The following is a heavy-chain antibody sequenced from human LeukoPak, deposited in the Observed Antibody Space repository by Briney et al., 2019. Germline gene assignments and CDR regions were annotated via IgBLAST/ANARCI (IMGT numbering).Heavy chain of an antibody. Sequence: SETLSLTCTVSGGSISSYYWSWIRQPPGKGLEWIGYIYYSGSTSYNPSLKSRVSISEDTSKNQFSLKLSSVTAADTAVYYCATIRDTALRYWYFDLWGRGTLVTVSS. CDR2: IYYSGST. V-gene: IGHV4-59*01. D-gene: IGHD5-18*01. J-gene: IGHJ2*01. CDR1: GGSISSYY. CDR3: ATIRDTALRYWYFDL.